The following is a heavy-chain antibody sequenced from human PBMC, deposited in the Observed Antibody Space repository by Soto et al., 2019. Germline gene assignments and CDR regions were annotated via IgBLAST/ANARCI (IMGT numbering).Heavy chain of an antibody. CDR3: AKDMVGYSSGWYHN. J-gene: IGHJ4*02. CDR2: ISWNDNNI. V-gene: IGHV3-9*01. Sequence: DVQLVESGGGLVQPGRSLRLSCAASGFSFDDYAMHWVRQAPGKGLEWVSGISWNDNNIGYADSVKGRFTISRDNAKNSLYLQMNSLRPEDTALYYCAKDMVGYSSGWYHNWGQGTLVTVPS. D-gene: IGHD6-19*01. CDR1: GFSFDDYA.